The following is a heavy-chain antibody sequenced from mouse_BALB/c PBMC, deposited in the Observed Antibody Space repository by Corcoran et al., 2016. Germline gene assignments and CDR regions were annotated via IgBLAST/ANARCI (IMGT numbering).Heavy chain of an antibody. V-gene: IGHV14-3*02. D-gene: IGHD2-14*01. Sequence: EVQLQQSGAELVKPGASVKLSCTASGFNIKDTYMHWVKQRPEQGLEWIGRIDPANGNTKYDPKFQGKATITADTSSNTAYLQLSSLTSDDTAVYYCARGGVRRFYAMDYCGQGTSVTVSS. CDR2: IDPANGNT. CDR3: ARGGVRRFYAMDY. J-gene: IGHJ4*01. CDR1: GFNIKDTY.